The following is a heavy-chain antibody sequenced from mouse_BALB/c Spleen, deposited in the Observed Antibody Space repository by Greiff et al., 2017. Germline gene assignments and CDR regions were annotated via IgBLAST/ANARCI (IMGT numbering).Heavy chain of an antibody. CDR3: ARLENYYGYYAMDY. D-gene: IGHD1-2*01. Sequence: EVQLQESGGDLVKPGGSLKLSCAASGFTFSSYGMSWVRQTPDKRLEWVATISSGGSYTYYPDSVKGRFTISRDNAKNTLYLQMSSLKSEDTAMYYCARLENYYGYYAMDYWGQGTSVTVSS. J-gene: IGHJ4*01. V-gene: IGHV5-6*01. CDR1: GFTFSSYG. CDR2: ISSGGSYT.